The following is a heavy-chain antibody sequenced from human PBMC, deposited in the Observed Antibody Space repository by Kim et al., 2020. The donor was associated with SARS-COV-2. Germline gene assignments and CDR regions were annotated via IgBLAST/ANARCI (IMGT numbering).Heavy chain of an antibody. CDR1: GGSFSGYY. D-gene: IGHD4-17*01. CDR3: ASGSYGGPSSYYMDG. CDR2: INHSGST. Sequence: SETLSLTCAVYGGSFSGYYWSWIRQPPGKGLEWIGEINHSGSTNYNPSLKSRVTISVDTSKNQFSLKLSSVTAADTAVDYCASGSYGGPSSYYMDGWGKGTNVTVSS. J-gene: IGHJ6*03. V-gene: IGHV4-34*01.